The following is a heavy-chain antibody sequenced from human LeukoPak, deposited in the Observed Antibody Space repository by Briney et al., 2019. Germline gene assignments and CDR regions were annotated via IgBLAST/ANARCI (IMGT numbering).Heavy chain of an antibody. CDR1: GFTFSSYA. CDR3: AKVFGGVRGTFDI. D-gene: IGHD3-10*01. V-gene: IGHV3-23*01. J-gene: IGHJ3*02. CDR2: ISGSGGST. Sequence: PGGSLRLSCAASGFTFSSYAVSWVRQAAGKGLEWVSAISGSGGSTYYADSVKGRFTISRDNSKNTLYLQMNSLRAEDTAVYYCAKVFGGVRGTFDIWGQGTMVTVSS.